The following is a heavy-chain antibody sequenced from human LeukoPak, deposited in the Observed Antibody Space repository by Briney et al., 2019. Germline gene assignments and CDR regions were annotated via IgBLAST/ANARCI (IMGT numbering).Heavy chain of an antibody. J-gene: IGHJ5*02. D-gene: IGHD2-2*01. Sequence: ASVKVSCKASGYSFTGYYMHWVRQAPGQGLEWMGWINPNSGGTNYAQKFQGRVTMTRGTSISTAYMELSRLRSDDTAVYYCARGYCSSTSCRNWFDPWGQGTLVTVSS. CDR1: GYSFTGYY. V-gene: IGHV1-2*02. CDR3: ARGYCSSTSCRNWFDP. CDR2: INPNSGGT.